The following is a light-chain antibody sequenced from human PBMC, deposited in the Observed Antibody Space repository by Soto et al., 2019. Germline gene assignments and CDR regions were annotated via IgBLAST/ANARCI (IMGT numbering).Light chain of an antibody. Sequence: QAVVTQPPSVSGAPGQRVTISCTGSSSNIGAGYDVHWYQQLPGTAPKLLIYGNSNRPSGVPDRFSGSKSGTSASLAITGLQAEDEADYYCQSYDSSLIYVFGTWTKLTFL. CDR1: SSNIGAGYD. V-gene: IGLV1-40*01. CDR3: QSYDSSLIYV. J-gene: IGLJ1*01. CDR2: GNS.